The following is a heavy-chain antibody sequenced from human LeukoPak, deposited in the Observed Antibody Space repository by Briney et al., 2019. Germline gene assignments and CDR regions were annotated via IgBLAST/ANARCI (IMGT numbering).Heavy chain of an antibody. CDR2: IYHSEST. J-gene: IGHJ4*02. V-gene: IGHV4-59*12. Sequence: PSETLSLTCTVSGGSISSYYWSWIRQPPGKGLEWIGYIYHSESTYYNPSLKSRVTISVDRSKNQFSLKLSSVTAADTAVYYCAREGRIAARPLLDYWGQGTLVTVSS. D-gene: IGHD6-6*01. CDR1: GGSISSYY. CDR3: AREGRIAARPLLDY.